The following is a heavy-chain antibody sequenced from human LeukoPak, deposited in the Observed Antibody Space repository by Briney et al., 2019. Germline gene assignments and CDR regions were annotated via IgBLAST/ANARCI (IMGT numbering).Heavy chain of an antibody. Sequence: GASVKVSCKASGYSFSSHAISWVRQAPGQGLEWMGWISGYNGNTKYAQNLQGRVTMTTDTSTSTAYMELRSLRSDDTAVYYCARARSYYDSSVLGYWGQGTLVTVSS. CDR3: ARARSYYDSSVLGY. V-gene: IGHV1-18*01. CDR2: ISGYNGNT. CDR1: GYSFSSHA. J-gene: IGHJ4*02. D-gene: IGHD3-22*01.